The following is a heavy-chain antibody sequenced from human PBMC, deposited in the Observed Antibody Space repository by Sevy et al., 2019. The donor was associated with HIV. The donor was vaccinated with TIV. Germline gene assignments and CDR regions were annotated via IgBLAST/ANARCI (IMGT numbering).Heavy chain of an antibody. CDR2: ISHDGRYK. V-gene: IGHV3-30*03. CDR1: GFTFSNYD. Sequence: GGSLRLSCAASGFTFSNYDLHWVRQAPGKGLDWVAVISHDGRYKNYADSVKVRFTISRDNIRNTLFLQMDSLRPDDTAVYFCARLVSCGGDCYYLDSWGQGALVTVSS. D-gene: IGHD2-21*02. CDR3: ARLVSCGGDCYYLDS. J-gene: IGHJ4*02.